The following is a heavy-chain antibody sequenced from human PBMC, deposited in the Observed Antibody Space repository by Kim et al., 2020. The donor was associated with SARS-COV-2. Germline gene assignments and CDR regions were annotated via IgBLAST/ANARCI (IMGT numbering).Heavy chain of an antibody. CDR2: INPNSGGT. CDR3: AREQTMVRGVIRYYYGMNV. V-gene: IGHV1-2*06. Sequence: ASVKVSCKASGYTFTGYYMHWVRQAPGQGLEWMGRINPNSGGTNYAQKFQGRVTMTRDTSISTAYMELSRLRSDDTAVYYCAREQTMVRGVIRYYYGMNVWGQGTTVTVSS. J-gene: IGHJ6*02. D-gene: IGHD3-10*01. CDR1: GYTFTGYY.